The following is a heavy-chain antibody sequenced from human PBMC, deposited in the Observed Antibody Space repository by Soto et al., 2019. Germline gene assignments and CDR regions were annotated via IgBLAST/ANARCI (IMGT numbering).Heavy chain of an antibody. CDR1: GDTFNFYS. J-gene: IGHJ4*02. CDR2: VNPILSMS. Sequence: QVQLVQSGAEVKRPGSAVKVSCKASGDTFNFYSINWARQAPGVGLEWVGRVNPILSMSNYAQRFQGRVTMTADKSTSTAYMELRSLRSEDTAIYYCASSYGSGYRAFDYWGQGALVTVSS. D-gene: IGHD3-10*01. V-gene: IGHV1-69*02. CDR3: ASSYGSGYRAFDY.